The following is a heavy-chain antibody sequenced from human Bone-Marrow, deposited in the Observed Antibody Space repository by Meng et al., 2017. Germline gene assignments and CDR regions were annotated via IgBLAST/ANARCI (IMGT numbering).Heavy chain of an antibody. Sequence: SVKVSCKASGGTFSSYAISWVRQAPGQGLEWMGGIIPIFGTANYAQKFQGRVTITAAESTSTAYIELSSLRSEDTAVYYCARWSYNGSGSDLGFDYWGQGTQVTVSS. CDR1: GGTFSSYA. D-gene: IGHD3-10*01. V-gene: IGHV1-69*13. J-gene: IGHJ4*02. CDR3: ARWSYNGSGSDLGFDY. CDR2: IIPIFGTA.